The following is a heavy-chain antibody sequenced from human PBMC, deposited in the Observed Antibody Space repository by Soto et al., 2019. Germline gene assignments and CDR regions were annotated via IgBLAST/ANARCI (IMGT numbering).Heavy chain of an antibody. D-gene: IGHD3-3*01. Sequence: QITLNESGPTVVRPTETLTLTCRFSGFSLTTSGVGVGWIRQSPGKAPEWLALIYWDDDKRYSASLKSRLTITKDTSKNQVVLPVSDLDPTDTATDYCAHRVLRTVFGLVTTTAIFFDFWGPGTPVAVSS. CDR3: AHRVLRTVFGLVTTTAIFFDF. CDR1: GFSLTTSGVG. V-gene: IGHV2-5*02. CDR2: IYWDDDK. J-gene: IGHJ4*02.